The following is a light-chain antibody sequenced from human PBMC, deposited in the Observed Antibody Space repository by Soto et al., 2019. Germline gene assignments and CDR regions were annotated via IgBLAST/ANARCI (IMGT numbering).Light chain of an antibody. CDR1: QSVSNNY. Sequence: ELVLTQSPGTLSLSPWERATLSCTASQSVSNNYLAWYQHKPGQAPRLLIYGASRRATGIPDRFSGSGSGTDFTLTITRLEPEDFAVYYCQQYGSSPPFTFGPGTKVDIK. V-gene: IGKV3-20*01. CDR3: QQYGSSPPFT. CDR2: GAS. J-gene: IGKJ3*01.